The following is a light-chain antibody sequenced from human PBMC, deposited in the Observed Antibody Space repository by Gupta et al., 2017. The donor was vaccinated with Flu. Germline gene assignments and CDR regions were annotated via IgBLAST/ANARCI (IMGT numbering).Light chain of an antibody. CDR2: DVS. Sequence: QSALTQPRSVSGSPGQSVPISCTGSSSDVGAYTYVSWYQQHTGKAPRLILYDVSKRPSGVPDRFSASKSGITASLTISGLQAEDEADYHCSSYAGSNTWVFGGGTKLTVL. J-gene: IGLJ3*02. CDR1: SSDVGAYTY. V-gene: IGLV2-11*01. CDR3: SSYAGSNTWV.